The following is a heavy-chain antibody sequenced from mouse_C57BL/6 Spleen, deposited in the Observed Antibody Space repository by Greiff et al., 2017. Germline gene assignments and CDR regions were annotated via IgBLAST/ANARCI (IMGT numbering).Heavy chain of an antibody. J-gene: IGHJ2*01. CDR2: ISYDGSN. Sequence: EVKLVESGPGLVKPSQSLSLTCSVTGYSITSGYYWNWIRQFPGNKLEWMGYISYDGSNNYNPSLKNRISITRDTSKNQFFLKLNSVTTEDTATYYCARMGDGYFSYYWGQGTTLTVSS. CDR3: ARMGDGYFSYY. V-gene: IGHV3-6*01. D-gene: IGHD2-3*01. CDR1: GYSITSGYY.